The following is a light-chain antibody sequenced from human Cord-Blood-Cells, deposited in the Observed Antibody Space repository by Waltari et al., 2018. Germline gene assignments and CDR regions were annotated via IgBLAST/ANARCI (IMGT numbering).Light chain of an antibody. V-gene: IGLV1-47*01. Sequence: QSVLTHPPPASGTPGQRVTLSCSGSSSNIGSNCVYRYQQLPGTAPKLLIYRNNQRPSGVPDRFSGSKSGTSASLAISGLRSEDEADYYCAAWDDSLSGVVFGGGTKLTVL. CDR2: RNN. J-gene: IGLJ2*01. CDR3: AAWDDSLSGVV. CDR1: SSNIGSNC.